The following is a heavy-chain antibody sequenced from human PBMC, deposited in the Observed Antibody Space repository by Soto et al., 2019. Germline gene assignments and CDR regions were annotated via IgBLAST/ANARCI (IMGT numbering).Heavy chain of an antibody. D-gene: IGHD2-2*01. V-gene: IGHV4-59*01. CDR3: ARLREYQPYGNYYYYGMDV. J-gene: IGHJ6*02. CDR2: IYYSGST. Sequence: QVQLQESGPGLVKPSETLSLTCTVSGGSISSYYWSWIRQPPGKGLEWIGYIYYSGSTNYNPSLKSRVTISVDTSKNQFSLKLSSVTAADTAVYYCARLREYQPYGNYYYYGMDVWGQGTTVTVSS. CDR1: GGSISSYY.